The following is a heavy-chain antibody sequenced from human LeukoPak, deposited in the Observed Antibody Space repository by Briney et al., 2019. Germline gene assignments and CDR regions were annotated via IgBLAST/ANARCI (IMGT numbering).Heavy chain of an antibody. CDR2: INAGNGNT. J-gene: IGHJ5*02. CDR3: ARRSYDFWSGYPNGWFDP. V-gene: IGHV1-3*01. CDR1: GYTFTSYA. Sequence: WASVTVSCKASGYTFTSYAMHWVRRAPGQRLEGMGWINAGNGNTKYSQKFQGRVTITRDTSASTAYMELSSLRSEDTAVYYCARRSYDFWSGYPNGWFDPWGQGTLVTVSS. D-gene: IGHD3-3*01.